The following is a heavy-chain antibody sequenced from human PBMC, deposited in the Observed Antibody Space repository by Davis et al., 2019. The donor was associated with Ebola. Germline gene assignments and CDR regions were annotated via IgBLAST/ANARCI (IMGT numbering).Heavy chain of an antibody. CDR2: INWNSGGV. D-gene: IGHD3-10*01. V-gene: IGHV3-9*01. CDR3: ARDRGRNYYGSGIPFDY. J-gene: IGHJ4*02. CDR1: GFMFATYG. Sequence: GGSLRLSCAASGFMFATYGMHWVRQVPGKGLEWVSGINWNSGGVGYGATLKGRFAISRDNAKYSLYLEVNSLRPEDTAVYYCARDRGRNYYGSGIPFDYWGQGTLVIVSS.